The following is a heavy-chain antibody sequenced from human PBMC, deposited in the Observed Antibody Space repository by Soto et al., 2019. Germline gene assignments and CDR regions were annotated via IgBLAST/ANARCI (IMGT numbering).Heavy chain of an antibody. D-gene: IGHD1-26*01. CDR1: GFTVSSNY. V-gene: IGHV3-53*02. CDR2: IYSGGST. Sequence: EVQLVETGGGLIQPGGSLRLSCAASGFTVSSNYMSWVRQAPGKGLEWVSVIYSGGSTYYADSVKGRFTISRDNSKNTLYLQMNSLRAEDTAVYYCARALNSGSYYGGLVDYWGQGTLVTVSS. CDR3: ARALNSGSYYGGLVDY. J-gene: IGHJ4*02.